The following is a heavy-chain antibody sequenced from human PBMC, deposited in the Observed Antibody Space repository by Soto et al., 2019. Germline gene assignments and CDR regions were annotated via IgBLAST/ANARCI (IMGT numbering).Heavy chain of an antibody. Sequence: ASVKVSCKASGYTFTSYDIYWVRQATGQGLEWMGWLNPNTGNSGYAQRFQGRITVTSDTSINTVHMELSSLRSEDTAVYYCARRAETNGWNGFGADKYYFDFWGQGTLVTVSS. D-gene: IGHD1-1*01. V-gene: IGHV1-8*01. CDR3: ARRAETNGWNGFGADKYYFDF. CDR1: GYTFTSYD. CDR2: LNPNTGNS. J-gene: IGHJ4*02.